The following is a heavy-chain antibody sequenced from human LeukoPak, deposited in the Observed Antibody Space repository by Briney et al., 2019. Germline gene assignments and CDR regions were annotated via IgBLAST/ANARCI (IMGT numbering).Heavy chain of an antibody. CDR1: GYTFTSYG. Sequence: ASVTVSCKASGYTFTSYGISWVRQAPGQGLEWMGWISAYNGNTNYAQKLQGRVTMTTDTSTSTAYMELRSLRSDDTAVYYCARDSLDIPRRDAFDIWGQGTMVTVSS. CDR3: ARDSLDIPRRDAFDI. CDR2: ISAYNGNT. D-gene: IGHD2-2*03. J-gene: IGHJ3*02. V-gene: IGHV1-18*01.